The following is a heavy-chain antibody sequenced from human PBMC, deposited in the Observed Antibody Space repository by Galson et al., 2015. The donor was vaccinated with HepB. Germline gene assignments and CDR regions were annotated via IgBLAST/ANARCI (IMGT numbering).Heavy chain of an antibody. CDR3: ARSLMTTVTTDPYYYGMDV. CDR2: IDWDDDK. J-gene: IGHJ6*02. CDR1: GFSLSTSGMC. Sequence: ALVKPTQTLALTCTFSGFSLSTSGMCVSWIRQPPGKALEWLARIDWDDDKYYSTSLKTRLTISKDTSKNQVVLTMTNMDPVDTATYYCARSLMTTVTTDPYYYGMDVWGQGTTVTVSS. V-gene: IGHV2-70*11. D-gene: IGHD4-17*01.